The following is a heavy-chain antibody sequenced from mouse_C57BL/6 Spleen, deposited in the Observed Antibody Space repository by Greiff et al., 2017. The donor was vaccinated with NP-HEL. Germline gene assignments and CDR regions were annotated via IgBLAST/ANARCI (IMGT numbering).Heavy chain of an antibody. CDR1: GFTFTDYY. CDR3: SRYRQGFDY. J-gene: IGHJ2*01. V-gene: IGHV7-3*01. CDR2: IRNKANGYTT. Sequence: EVNVVESGGGLVQPGGSLSLSCAASGFTFTDYYMSWVRQPPGKALEWLGFIRNKANGYTTEYSATVKGRFTISRDNSQTFLYLQMNALGAEDSASYYCSRYRQGFDYWGQGTTLTVSS. D-gene: IGHD3-2*01.